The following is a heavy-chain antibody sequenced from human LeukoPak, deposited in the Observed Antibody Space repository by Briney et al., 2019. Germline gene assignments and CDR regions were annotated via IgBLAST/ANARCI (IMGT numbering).Heavy chain of an antibody. J-gene: IGHJ3*02. CDR2: TSYDGSDK. D-gene: IGHD2-2*02. Sequence: GGSLRLSCAASGFTFSSYGMHWVRQAPGKGLEWVAVTSYDGSDKYYADSVKGRFTISRDNSKNTLYLQMSSLRAEDTAVYYCAKEETYNAFDIWGQGTWSPSLQ. CDR1: GFTFSSYG. V-gene: IGHV3-30*18. CDR3: AKEETYNAFDI.